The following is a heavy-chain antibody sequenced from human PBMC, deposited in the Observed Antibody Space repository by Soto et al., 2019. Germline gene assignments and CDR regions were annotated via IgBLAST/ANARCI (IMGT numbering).Heavy chain of an antibody. J-gene: IGHJ4*02. D-gene: IGHD2-15*01. Sequence: ASVKVSCKASGYTFTSYAMHWVRQAPGQRLEWMGWINAGNGNTKYSQKFQGRVTITRDTSASTAYMELSSLRSEDTAVYYCARDRSCSGGSCPRNFFDYWGQATLVTVSS. CDR3: ARDRSCSGGSCPRNFFDY. CDR1: GYTFTSYA. V-gene: IGHV1-3*01. CDR2: INAGNGNT.